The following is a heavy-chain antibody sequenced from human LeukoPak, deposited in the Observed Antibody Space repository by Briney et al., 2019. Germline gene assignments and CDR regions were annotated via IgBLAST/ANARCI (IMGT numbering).Heavy chain of an antibody. J-gene: IGHJ4*02. CDR2: IGGSGDST. D-gene: IGHD4-17*01. CDR1: GFTFSIYA. Sequence: GGSLRLSCAASGFTFSIYAMSWVRQAPGKGLEWVSGIGGSGDSTYYADSVKGRFTISRDNSKNTLYLQVTSLRAEDTAVYYGAKGDYGDNLDYWGQGTLVTVSS. CDR3: AKGDYGDNLDY. V-gene: IGHV3-23*01.